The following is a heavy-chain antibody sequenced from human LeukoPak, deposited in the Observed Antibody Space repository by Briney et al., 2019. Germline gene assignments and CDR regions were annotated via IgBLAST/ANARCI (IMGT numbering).Heavy chain of an antibody. CDR1: GFTFSSYW. D-gene: IGHD3-16*01. V-gene: IGHV3-7*04. Sequence: GGSLRLSCAASGFTFSSYWMSWVRQAPGKGLEWVANIKQDGSQKYYVDSLKGRFTISRDNAKNSLDLQMNSLRAEDTAIYYCARDGGENYSDYWGQGTLVTVSS. CDR3: ARDGGENYSDY. J-gene: IGHJ4*02. CDR2: IKQDGSQK.